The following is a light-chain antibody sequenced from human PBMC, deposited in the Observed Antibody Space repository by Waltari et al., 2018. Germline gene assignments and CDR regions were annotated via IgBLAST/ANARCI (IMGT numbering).Light chain of an antibody. CDR1: QSLLYSSNSQSY. J-gene: IGKJ2*01. CDR3: QQYYSTPYT. V-gene: IGKV4-1*01. Sequence: DIVMTQSPDSLAVSLGERATINCKSSQSLLYSSNSQSYLAWYQQKSGQPPKLLIYWASSRQSGVPDRFSGSGSGADFTLTISSLQAEDVAVYYCQQYYSTPYTFGQGTKLEIK. CDR2: WAS.